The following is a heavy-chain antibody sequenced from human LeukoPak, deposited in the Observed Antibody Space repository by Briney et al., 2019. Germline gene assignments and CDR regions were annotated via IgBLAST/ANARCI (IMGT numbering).Heavy chain of an antibody. Sequence: SETLSLTCTVSGGSISSSSYYWGWIRQPPGKGLEWIGSIYYSGSTYYNPSLKSRVTISVDTSKNQFSLKLSSVTAADTAVYYCVNDYVWGSYRSVIWGQGTMVTVSS. D-gene: IGHD3-16*02. CDR3: VNDYVWGSYRSVI. CDR2: IYYSGST. J-gene: IGHJ3*02. CDR1: GGSISSSSYY. V-gene: IGHV4-39*01.